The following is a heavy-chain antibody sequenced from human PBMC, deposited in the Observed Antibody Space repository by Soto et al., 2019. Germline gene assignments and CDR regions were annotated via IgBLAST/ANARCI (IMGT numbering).Heavy chain of an antibody. CDR3: AKGDYDFWSGYYTPFAY. Sequence: GGSLRLSCAASGVTFISYAMSWVRQAPGKGLEWVSAISGSGGSTYYAGSVKGRFTISRDNSKNTLYLQTNSLRAEDTAVYYCAKGDYDFWSGYYTPFAYWXQGTLVTVSS. CDR2: ISGSGGST. V-gene: IGHV3-23*01. J-gene: IGHJ4*02. CDR1: GVTFISYA. D-gene: IGHD3-3*01.